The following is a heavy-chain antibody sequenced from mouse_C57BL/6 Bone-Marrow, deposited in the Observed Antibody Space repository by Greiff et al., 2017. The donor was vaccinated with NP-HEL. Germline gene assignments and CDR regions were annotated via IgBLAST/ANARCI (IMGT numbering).Heavy chain of an antibody. Sequence: EVQRVESGGGLVKPGGSLKLSCAASGFTFSSYTMSWVRQTPEKRLEWVATISGGGGNTYYPDSVKGRFTISRDNAKNTLYLQMSSLRSEDTALYYCARHKGSSGSYFDYWGQGTTLTVSS. V-gene: IGHV5-9*01. J-gene: IGHJ2*01. D-gene: IGHD3-2*02. CDR2: ISGGGGNT. CDR3: ARHKGSSGSYFDY. CDR1: GFTFSSYT.